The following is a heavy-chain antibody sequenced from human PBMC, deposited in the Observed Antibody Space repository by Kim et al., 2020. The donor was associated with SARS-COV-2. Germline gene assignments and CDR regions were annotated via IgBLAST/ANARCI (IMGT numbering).Heavy chain of an antibody. CDR1: GFTFSSYD. CDR2: IGTAGDT. V-gene: IGHV3-13*01. Sequence: GGSLRLSCAASGFTFSSYDMHWVRQATGKGLEWVSAIGTAGDTYYPGSVKGRFTISRENAKNSLYLQMNSLRAGDTAVYYCARGEIGYCSGGSCYYDAFDIWGQGTMVTVSS. CDR3: ARGEIGYCSGGSCYYDAFDI. D-gene: IGHD2-15*01. J-gene: IGHJ3*02.